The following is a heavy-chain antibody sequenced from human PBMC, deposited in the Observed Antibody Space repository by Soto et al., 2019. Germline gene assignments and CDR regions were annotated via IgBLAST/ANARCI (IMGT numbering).Heavy chain of an antibody. CDR2: ISYDGSNK. J-gene: IGHJ4*02. Sequence: QVQLVESGGGVVQPGRSLRLSCAASGFTFSSYCIHWVRQDPGKGLEWVAVISYDGSNKYYADSVKGRFTISRDNSKNTLYLHMNRLRAEDTAVYYRAKEVEDSSVDYWGQGTLVTVSS. CDR1: GFTFSSYC. D-gene: IGHD3-22*01. V-gene: IGHV3-30*18. CDR3: AKEVEDSSVDY.